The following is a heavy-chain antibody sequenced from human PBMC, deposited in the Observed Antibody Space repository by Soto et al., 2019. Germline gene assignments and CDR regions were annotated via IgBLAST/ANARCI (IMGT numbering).Heavy chain of an antibody. CDR3: ARHYYDSSGFSWIDY. J-gene: IGHJ4*02. CDR1: GASISSRNFY. V-gene: IGHV4-39*01. Sequence: ETLSLTCNVSGASISSRNFYWGWIRQSPRQGLEWLGSVYHTGTTYYTSSLKTRLTMSVDTSMNQFSLKLRSATAADTAIYYCARHYYDSSGFSWIDYWGQGTLVTVSS. D-gene: IGHD3-22*01. CDR2: VYHTGTT.